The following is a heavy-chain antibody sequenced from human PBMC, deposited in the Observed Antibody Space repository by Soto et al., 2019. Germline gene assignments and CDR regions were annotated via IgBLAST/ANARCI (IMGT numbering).Heavy chain of an antibody. CDR1: GGSVSSGSYY. CDR3: ARLVVVVPAAMYFDY. D-gene: IGHD2-2*01. V-gene: IGHV4-61*01. CDR2: IYYSGST. J-gene: IGHJ4*02. Sequence: QVQLQESGPGLVKPSETLSLTCTVSGGSVSSGSYYWSWIRQPPGKGLEWIGYIYYSGSTNYNPSLKSRVTISVDTSKNQFSLKLSSVTAADTAVYYCARLVVVVPAAMYFDYWGQGTLVTVSS.